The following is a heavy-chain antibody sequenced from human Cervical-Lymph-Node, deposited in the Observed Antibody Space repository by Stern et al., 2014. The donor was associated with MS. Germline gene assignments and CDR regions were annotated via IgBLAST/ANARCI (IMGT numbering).Heavy chain of an antibody. CDR3: ARGSAGAGAFFDY. J-gene: IGHJ4*02. CDR1: GYTFSNSW. Sequence: VQLVQSGAEVKKPGESLKISCKGSGYTFSNSWIGWVRQMPGRGLEWRGIICPGDADTRYDPSFQGQITISADKSISTAYLQWNSLKASDTAIFYCARGSAGAGAFFDYWGQGTLVTVSS. CDR2: ICPGDADT. D-gene: IGHD2-8*02. V-gene: IGHV5-51*01.